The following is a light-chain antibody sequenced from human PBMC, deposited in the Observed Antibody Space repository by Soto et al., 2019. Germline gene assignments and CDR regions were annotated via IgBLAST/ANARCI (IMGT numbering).Light chain of an antibody. Sequence: SALTQPRSVSGSPGRSVTISGTGTSSDVGGYKYVSWYQNNPGKAPRLIIYGVSRWPGGGPNRFSGYKSGNRASLTISGLPAEDEADYYCCSYAGGQEVSGTGTTVTLL. CDR2: GVS. CDR3: CSYAGGQEV. J-gene: IGLJ1*01. CDR1: SSDVGGYKY. V-gene: IGLV2-11*01.